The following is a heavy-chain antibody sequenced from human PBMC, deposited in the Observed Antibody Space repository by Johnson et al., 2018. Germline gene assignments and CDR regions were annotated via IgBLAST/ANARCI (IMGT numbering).Heavy chain of an antibody. J-gene: IGHJ3*02. CDR1: GGSISSSSYY. CDR2: IYYSGST. Sequence: QVQLQESGPGLVKPSETLALTCTVSGGSISSSSYYWGWIRQPPGKGLEWIGSIYYSGSTYYNPSLKSRVTISVDTSKNQFSLKQSSVTPADTAVYYCATYCSSTSCAGDSFDIWGQGTIVTVSS. CDR3: ATYCSSTSCAGDSFDI. V-gene: IGHV4-39*01. D-gene: IGHD2-2*01.